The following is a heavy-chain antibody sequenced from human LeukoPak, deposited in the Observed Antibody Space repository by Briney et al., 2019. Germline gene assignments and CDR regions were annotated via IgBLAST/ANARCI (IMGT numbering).Heavy chain of an antibody. Sequence: ASVKVSCKASGYTFTSYGISWVRQALGQGLEWMGWISAYNGNTNYAQKLQGRVTMTTDTSTSTAYMELRSLRSDDTAVYYCARGGYYDILTGYYLNYFDYWGQGTLVTVSS. J-gene: IGHJ4*02. CDR2: ISAYNGNT. CDR1: GYTFTSYG. D-gene: IGHD3-9*01. CDR3: ARGGYYDILTGYYLNYFDY. V-gene: IGHV1-18*01.